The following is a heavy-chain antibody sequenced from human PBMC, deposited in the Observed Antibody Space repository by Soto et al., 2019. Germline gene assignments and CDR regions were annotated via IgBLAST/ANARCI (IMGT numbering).Heavy chain of an antibody. V-gene: IGHV1-8*01. J-gene: IGHJ6*02. D-gene: IGHD3-3*01. CDR3: AAVGGYDFWSGYYPKYYGMDV. CDR1: GYTFTSYD. Sequence: QVQLVQSGAEVKKPGASVKVSCKASGYTFTSYDINWVRQATGQGLEWRGWMNPNSGNTGYAQKFQGRVTMTRNTSISTAYMELSSLRSEDTAVYYCAAVGGYDFWSGYYPKYYGMDVWGQGTTVTVAS. CDR2: MNPNSGNT.